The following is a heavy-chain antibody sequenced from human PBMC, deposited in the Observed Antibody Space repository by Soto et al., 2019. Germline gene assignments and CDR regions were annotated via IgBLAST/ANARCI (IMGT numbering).Heavy chain of an antibody. CDR2: ISTSSTTI. J-gene: IGHJ5*02. Sequence: GGSLSLSSAASGVNFSSYSMNWVRQAPGKGLEWVSYISTSSTTIYYADSVKGRFTISRDNAKNSLYLQMNSLRAEDTAVYYCARARFTVTTNWFDPWGQGTLVTVSS. D-gene: IGHD4-17*01. CDR1: GVNFSSYS. CDR3: ARARFTVTTNWFDP. V-gene: IGHV3-48*01.